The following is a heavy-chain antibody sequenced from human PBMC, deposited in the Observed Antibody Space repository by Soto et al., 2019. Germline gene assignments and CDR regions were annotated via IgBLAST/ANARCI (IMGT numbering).Heavy chain of an antibody. Sequence: GGSLRLSCAASGFTFSSYAMHWVRQAPGKGLEYVSAISSNGGSTYYANSVKGRFTISRDNSKNTLYLQMGSLRAEDMAVYYCARTIGYSSGWYFDYWGQGTLVTVSS. CDR2: ISSNGGST. D-gene: IGHD6-19*01. CDR3: ARTIGYSSGWYFDY. CDR1: GFTFSSYA. J-gene: IGHJ4*02. V-gene: IGHV3-64*01.